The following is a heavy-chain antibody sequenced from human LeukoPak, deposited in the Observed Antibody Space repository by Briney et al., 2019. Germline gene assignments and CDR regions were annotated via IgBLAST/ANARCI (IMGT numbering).Heavy chain of an antibody. CDR3: AKVTGYDSSGFWDYFDY. Sequence: GGSLRLSCEASRITFSTYAMSWVRQAPGKGLEWVSGINTEGRTYYADSVKGRFTISRDNSKNTLYLQMSSLRADDTAVYYCAKVTGYDSSGFWDYFDYWGQGTLVTVSS. CDR1: RITFSTYA. J-gene: IGHJ4*02. D-gene: IGHD3-22*01. CDR2: INTEGRT. V-gene: IGHV3-23*01.